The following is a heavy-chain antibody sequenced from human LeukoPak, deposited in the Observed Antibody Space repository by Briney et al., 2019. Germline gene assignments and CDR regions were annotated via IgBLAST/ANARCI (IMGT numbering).Heavy chain of an antibody. J-gene: IGHJ3*02. CDR3: ARDPRGYCSSTSCYSNGAFDI. V-gene: IGHV1-69*13. CDR2: IVPIFGTA. Sequence: PVKVSCKASGGTFSSYAISWVRQAPGQGLEWMGEIVPIFGTANYAQKFQGRVTITADESTSTAYMELSSLRSDDTAVYYCARDPRGYCSSTSCYSNGAFDIWGQGTMVTVSS. CDR1: GGTFSSYA. D-gene: IGHD2-2*01.